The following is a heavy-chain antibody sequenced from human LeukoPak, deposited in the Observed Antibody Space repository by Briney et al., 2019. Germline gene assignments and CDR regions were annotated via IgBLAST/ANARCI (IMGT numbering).Heavy chain of an antibody. Sequence: SETLSLTCTVSGGSISSSSHYWGWIRQPPGKGLEWIGSIYYSGSTYYNPSLKGRVTTSVDTSKNQFSLKLSSVTAADTAVYYCARLSAAGRAIDYWGQGTLVTVSS. V-gene: IGHV4-39*01. D-gene: IGHD6-13*01. CDR3: ARLSAAGRAIDY. CDR2: IYYSGST. J-gene: IGHJ4*02. CDR1: GGSISSSSHY.